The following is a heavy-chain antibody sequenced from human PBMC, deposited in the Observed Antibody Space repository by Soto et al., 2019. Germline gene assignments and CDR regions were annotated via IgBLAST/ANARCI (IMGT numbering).Heavy chain of an antibody. D-gene: IGHD6-13*01. V-gene: IGHV3-30*18. CDR3: AKDMQQQLVPYYYYGMDV. CDR1: GFTFSSYG. J-gene: IGHJ6*02. CDR2: ISYDGSNK. Sequence: QVQLVESGGGVVQPGRSLRLSCAASGFTFSSYGMHWVRQAPGKGLEWVAVISYDGSNKYYADSVKGRFTISRENSKNTLYLQMNSLRAEDTAVYYCAKDMQQQLVPYYYYGMDVWGQGTTVTVSS.